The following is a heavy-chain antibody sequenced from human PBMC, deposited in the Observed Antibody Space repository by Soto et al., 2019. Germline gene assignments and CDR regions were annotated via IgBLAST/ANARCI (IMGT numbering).Heavy chain of an antibody. CDR1: GFTFTTYA. Sequence: EVQLVESGGGLAQPGGSLRLACADSGFTFTTYAMNWVRQEPGRGLERVSYISSSSDAIYYADSVKCRFTSSRENAKNALYLQMNRLRDADTAVYYSARDPTIVGATSWFDPWRQGTLVTVSS. J-gene: IGHJ5*02. V-gene: IGHV3-48*02. CDR3: ARDPTIVGATSWFDP. D-gene: IGHD1-26*01. CDR2: ISSSSDAI.